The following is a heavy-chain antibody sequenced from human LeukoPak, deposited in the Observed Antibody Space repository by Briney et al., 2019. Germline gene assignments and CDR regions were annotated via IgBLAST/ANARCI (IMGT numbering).Heavy chain of an antibody. CDR3: AKGGGVIRSAFDY. CDR2: ISGIGGAT. Sequence: GGSLRLSCAASGFTFSTYAMSSVRQAPRRGLEWVSGISGIGGATYYADSVKGRFTISRDYSKDTLYVQMNSLRAEDTAVYYCAKGGGVIRSAFDYWGQGTLVTVSS. CDR1: GFTFSTYA. D-gene: IGHD3-10*01. V-gene: IGHV3-23*01. J-gene: IGHJ4*02.